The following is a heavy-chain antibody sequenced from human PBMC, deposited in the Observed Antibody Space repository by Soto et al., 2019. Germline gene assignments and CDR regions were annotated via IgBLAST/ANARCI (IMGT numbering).Heavy chain of an antibody. D-gene: IGHD2-2*02. CDR1: GFTFSSYG. Sequence: VQLVESGGGVVQPGSSLRLSCAASGFTFSSYGMHWVRQAPGKGLEWVAVISYDGSNKYYADSLKGRFNISRDNAKNTLYLQMNSLRAEDTAVYYCAKVAINETREHQNWFDPWGQGTLVTVSS. CDR2: ISYDGSNK. V-gene: IGHV3-30*18. J-gene: IGHJ5*02. CDR3: AKVAINETREHQNWFDP.